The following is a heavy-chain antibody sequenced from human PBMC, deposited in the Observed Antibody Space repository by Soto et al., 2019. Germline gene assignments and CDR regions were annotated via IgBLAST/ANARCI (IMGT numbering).Heavy chain of an antibody. J-gene: IGHJ6*02. V-gene: IGHV3-23*01. D-gene: IGHD2-2*01. CDR3: AKRYCISTSCYYYYYGMDV. Sequence: EVQLLESGGGLVQPGGSLRLSSAASGFTFSSYAMSWVRQAPGKGLEWVAAISGSGGSTYYADSVKGRFTISRDNSKNTLYLQMDSLRAEDTAVYYCAKRYCISTSCYYYYYGMDVWGQGTTVTVSS. CDR2: ISGSGGST. CDR1: GFTFSSYA.